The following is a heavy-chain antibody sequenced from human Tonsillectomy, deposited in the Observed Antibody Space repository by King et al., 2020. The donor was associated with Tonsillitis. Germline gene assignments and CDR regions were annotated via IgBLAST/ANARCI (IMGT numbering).Heavy chain of an antibody. J-gene: IGHJ4*02. D-gene: IGHD3-3*01. CDR1: GSFSGYY. CDR3: ASRQFLKWVRFGAFDY. V-gene: IGHV4-34*01. CDR2: INHSGST. Sequence: VQLQQWGAGLLKPSETLSLTCAVYGSFSGYYWSWIRQPPGKGLEWIGEINHSGSTNYNPSLKSRVTISVDTSKNQFSLKLRTVTAADTAVYYCASRQFLKWVRFGAFDYWGQGTLVTVSS.